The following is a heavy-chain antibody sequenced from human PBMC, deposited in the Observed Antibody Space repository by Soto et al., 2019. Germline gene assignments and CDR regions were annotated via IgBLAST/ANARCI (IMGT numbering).Heavy chain of an antibody. V-gene: IGHV1-18*01. Sequence: QVQLVQSGDEVKKPGASVKVSCKASDYTFTSYGISWVRQAPGQGLEWMGWISVYNGNTNYAQKLQGRVTMTTDTPTSTAYMEVRSLRSDDTAVYYCAREEGDYDSSGFDYWGQGTLVTVSS. CDR3: AREEGDYDSSGFDY. CDR1: DYTFTSYG. CDR2: ISVYNGNT. J-gene: IGHJ4*02. D-gene: IGHD3-22*01.